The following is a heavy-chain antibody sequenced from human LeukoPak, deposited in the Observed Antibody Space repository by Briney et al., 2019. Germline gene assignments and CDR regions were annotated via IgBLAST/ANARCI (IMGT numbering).Heavy chain of an antibody. D-gene: IGHD3-3*01. CDR2: INAGNGNT. J-gene: IGHJ4*02. V-gene: IGHV1-3*01. Sequence: GASVKVSCKASGYTFTSYAMHWVRQAPGQRLEWMGWINAGNGNTKYSQKFQGRVTITRDTSASTAYMELSRLRSEDTAVYYCARTGGYYRVFDYWGQGTLVTVPS. CDR1: GYTFTSYA. CDR3: ARTGGYYRVFDY.